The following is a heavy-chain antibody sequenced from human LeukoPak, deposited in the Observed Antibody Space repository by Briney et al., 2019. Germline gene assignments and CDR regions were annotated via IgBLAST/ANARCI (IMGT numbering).Heavy chain of an antibody. J-gene: IGHJ3*02. D-gene: IGHD2-21*02. Sequence: ASVKVSCKASGGTFSSYAISWVRQAPGQGLEWMGGIIPIFGTANYAQKFQGRVTITADESTSTAYMELSSLRSEDKAVYYCARAGVLVVTANAFDIWGQGTMVTVSS. V-gene: IGHV1-69*13. CDR2: IIPIFGTA. CDR3: ARAGVLVVTANAFDI. CDR1: GGTFSSYA.